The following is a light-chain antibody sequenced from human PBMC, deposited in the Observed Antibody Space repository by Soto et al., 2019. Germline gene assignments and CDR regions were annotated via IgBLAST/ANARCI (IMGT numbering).Light chain of an antibody. CDR3: QQSYNTTWT. J-gene: IGKJ1*01. CDR1: QSISSY. Sequence: DIQMTQSPASLSAFVGDRVTITCRASQSISSYLNWYRQKPGKAPKLLIYAASSLQSGVPSRFSGSGSGTDFTLTISSLQPEDFATYSCQQSYNTTWTFGQGTKVDI. CDR2: AAS. V-gene: IGKV1-39*01.